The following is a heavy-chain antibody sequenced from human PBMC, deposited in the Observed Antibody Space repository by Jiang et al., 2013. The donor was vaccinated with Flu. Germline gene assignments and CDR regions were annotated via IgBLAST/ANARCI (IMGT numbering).Heavy chain of an antibody. J-gene: IGHJ4*02. CDR3: AKGRTVVTPFDY. D-gene: IGHD4-23*01. Sequence: ISRDNSKNTLYLQMNSLRAEDTAVYYCAKGRTVVTPFDYWGQGTLVTVSS. V-gene: IGHV3-23*01.